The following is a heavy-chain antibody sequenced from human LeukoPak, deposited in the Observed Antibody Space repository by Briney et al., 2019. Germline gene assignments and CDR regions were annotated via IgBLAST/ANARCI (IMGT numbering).Heavy chain of an antibody. J-gene: IGHJ3*02. CDR3: ASNGDGYTPGAFDI. D-gene: IGHD5-24*01. Sequence: SETLSLTCTVSGGSISSYYWSWIRQPPGKGLEWIGYIYYSGSTNYNPSLKSRVTISVDTSKNQFSLKLSSVTAADTAVYYCASNGDGYTPGAFDIWGQGTMVTVSS. CDR2: IYYSGST. CDR1: GGSISSYY. V-gene: IGHV4-59*01.